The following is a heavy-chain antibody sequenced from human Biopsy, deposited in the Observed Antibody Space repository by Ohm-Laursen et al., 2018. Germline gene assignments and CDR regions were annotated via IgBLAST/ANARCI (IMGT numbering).Heavy chain of an antibody. V-gene: IGHV3-23*01. J-gene: IGHJ4*02. D-gene: IGHD2-2*01. CDR1: GFTFSSHA. CDR2: INGSGGST. Sequence: SLRLSCSASGFTFSSHAMSWVRQAPGKGLECVSVINGSGGSTYYADPVKGRFTISRDNAKNSLHLQMNSLRPEDTAVYYCARTRLSIVIKPAAVVFDNWGQGTPVTVSS. CDR3: ARTRLSIVIKPAAVVFDN.